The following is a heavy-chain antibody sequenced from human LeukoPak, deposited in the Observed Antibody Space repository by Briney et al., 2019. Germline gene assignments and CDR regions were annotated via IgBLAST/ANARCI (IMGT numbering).Heavy chain of an antibody. V-gene: IGHV3-23*01. CDR2: ISGSGGST. CDR1: GFTFSSYA. J-gene: IGHJ3*02. Sequence: GGSLRLSCAASGFTFSSYAMSWVRQAPGKGLEWVSAISGSGGSTYYADSVKGRFTISRDNSKNTLYLQMNSLRAEDTAVYYCAKGPGEILHPNDAFDIWGQGTMVTVSS. D-gene: IGHD1-26*01. CDR3: AKGPGEILHPNDAFDI.